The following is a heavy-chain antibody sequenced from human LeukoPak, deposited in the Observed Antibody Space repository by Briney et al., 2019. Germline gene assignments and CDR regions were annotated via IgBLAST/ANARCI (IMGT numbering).Heavy chain of an antibody. D-gene: IGHD6-13*01. Sequence: SESLSLTCTASAGSISSYHWSWNRQPPGKGLEWVANIYYSERTNYNPSLKCRLTISVDTSKNQFSLKLYSVNTAATAVYYCASGCAYSSSWYGGAFDIWGQGTMVTVSA. CDR2: IYYSERT. CDR3: ASGCAYSSSWYGGAFDI. J-gene: IGHJ3*02. V-gene: IGHV4-59*01. CDR1: AGSISSYH.